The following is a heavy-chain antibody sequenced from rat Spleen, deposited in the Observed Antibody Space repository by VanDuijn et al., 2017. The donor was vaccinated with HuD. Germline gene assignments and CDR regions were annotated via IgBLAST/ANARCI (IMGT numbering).Heavy chain of an antibody. CDR2: IWAGGNT. Sequence: QVQLKESGPGLKQPSETLSLTCTVSGFSLTSNGVGWVRQPLGKGLVWMGTIWAGGNTNYYSAVRSRLSITRDTSKSQVFLEMNSLQTEDTATYYCAREGHWYFDFWGPGTMVTVSS. J-gene: IGHJ1*01. CDR3: AREGHWYFDF. D-gene: IGHD1-11*01. CDR1: GFSLTSNG. V-gene: IGHV2-72*01.